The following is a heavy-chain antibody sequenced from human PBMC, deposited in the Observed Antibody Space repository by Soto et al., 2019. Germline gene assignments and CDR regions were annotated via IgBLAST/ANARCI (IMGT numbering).Heavy chain of an antibody. Sequence: SETLSLTCTVSGGSISSGGDYWSWIRQHPGKGLEWVGFISYSESTYYNPSLKSRVTISLDTSKNQFSLKLSSVTAADTAVYYCARLIVGATAIWFDPWGQGTLVTVSS. CDR3: ARLIVGATAIWFDP. CDR1: GGSISSGGDY. J-gene: IGHJ5*02. D-gene: IGHD1-26*01. CDR2: ISYSEST. V-gene: IGHV4-30-4*01.